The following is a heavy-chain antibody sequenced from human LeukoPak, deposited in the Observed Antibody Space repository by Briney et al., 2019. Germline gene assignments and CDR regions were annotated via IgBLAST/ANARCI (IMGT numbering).Heavy chain of an antibody. J-gene: IGHJ4*02. CDR2: IYHSGST. Sequence: SETLSLTCAVSGYSFSSGYYWGWIRQPPGKGLEWIGSIYHSGSTHYNPSLKSRVTISVDTSENQFSLRLSSVTAADTAVYYCARYCSSCSHKALDNWGQGTLVTVSS. CDR3: ARYCSSCSHKALDN. CDR1: GYSFSSGYY. V-gene: IGHV4-38-2*01. D-gene: IGHD2-2*01.